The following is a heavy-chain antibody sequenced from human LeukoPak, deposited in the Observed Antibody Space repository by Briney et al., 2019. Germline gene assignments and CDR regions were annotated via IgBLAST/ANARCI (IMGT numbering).Heavy chain of an antibody. D-gene: IGHD3-3*01. J-gene: IGHJ6*02. CDR2: IYHSGSGST. Sequence: SQTLSLTCTVSGGSISSGGHSWGWIRQPPGRGLEWIGYIYHSGSGSTYYNPSLRRLVTISIDQSKNQFPLKFNSVPAADTAVYYCARINDFWSGPTLDVWGQGTTVTVSS. CDR3: ARINDFWSGPTLDV. CDR1: GGSISSGGHS. V-gene: IGHV4-30-2*01.